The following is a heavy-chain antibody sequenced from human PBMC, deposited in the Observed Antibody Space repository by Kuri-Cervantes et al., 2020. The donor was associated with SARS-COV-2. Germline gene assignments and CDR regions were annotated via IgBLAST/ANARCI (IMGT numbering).Heavy chain of an antibody. D-gene: IGHD4-17*01. V-gene: IGHV3-30-3*01. CDR3: AKDLMFDYGGYDISDI. CDR1: GFTFSSYA. Sequence: GGSLRLSCAASGFTFSSYAMHWVRQAPGKGLEWVAVISYDGSNKYYADSVKGRFTISRDNSKDTLYLQMNSLGAEDTAVYFCAKDLMFDYGGYDISDIWGHGTTVTVSS. CDR2: ISYDGSNK. J-gene: IGHJ3*02.